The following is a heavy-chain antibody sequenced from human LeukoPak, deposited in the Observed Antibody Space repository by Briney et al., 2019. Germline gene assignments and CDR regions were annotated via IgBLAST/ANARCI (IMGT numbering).Heavy chain of an antibody. CDR1: GFTFSSYA. CDR2: ISAGGGST. D-gene: IGHD1-26*01. Sequence: GGSLRLSCAASGFTFSSYAMSWVRQAPGKGLEWVSGISAGGGSTYYADTVKGRFTISRDNSKNTLSLQMNSLRGEDTAVYYCAKDSSGSYYGKSDYWGQGTLVAVSS. CDR3: AKDSSGSYYGKSDY. J-gene: IGHJ4*02. V-gene: IGHV3-23*01.